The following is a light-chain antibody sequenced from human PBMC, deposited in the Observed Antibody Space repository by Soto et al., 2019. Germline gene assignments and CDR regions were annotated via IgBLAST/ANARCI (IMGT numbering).Light chain of an antibody. CDR1: QGIHTY. V-gene: IGKV1-33*01. Sequence: DVQMTQSPSSLSASVGDRVTITCQASQGIHTYLNWYQQKPGKAPELLIYDASNLETGVPSRFTGSGSGTHFSFSISSLQRDYFVTYYCQQYDHLSTFGQGTNLEI. CDR2: DAS. CDR3: QQYDHLST. J-gene: IGKJ2*01.